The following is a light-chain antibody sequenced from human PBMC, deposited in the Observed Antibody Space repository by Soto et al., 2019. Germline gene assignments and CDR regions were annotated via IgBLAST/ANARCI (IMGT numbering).Light chain of an antibody. V-gene: IGKV3-20*01. Sequence: EIVLTQSPGTLSLSPGERATLSFRAIQSVSSSYLAGYQQKPGQAARLLIYGAASRATGMPDRCSGSGSGTDFTLTISRLEPEDFAVYYCQQYGSSPPFTFGQGTRLEIK. CDR1: QSVSSSY. CDR2: GAA. CDR3: QQYGSSPPFT. J-gene: IGKJ5*01.